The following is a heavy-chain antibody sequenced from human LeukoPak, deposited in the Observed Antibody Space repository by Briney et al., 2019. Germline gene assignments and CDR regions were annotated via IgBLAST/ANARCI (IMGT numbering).Heavy chain of an antibody. CDR2: ISSSSSYI. CDR3: ANLDVEMATIPDY. J-gene: IGHJ4*02. V-gene: IGHV3-21*01. D-gene: IGHD5-24*01. Sequence: GGSLRLSCAASGFTFSSYEMNWVRQAPGKGLEWVSSISSSSSYIYYADSVKGRFTISRDNAKNSLYLQMNSLRAEDTAVYYCANLDVEMATIPDYWGQGTLVTVSS. CDR1: GFTFSSYE.